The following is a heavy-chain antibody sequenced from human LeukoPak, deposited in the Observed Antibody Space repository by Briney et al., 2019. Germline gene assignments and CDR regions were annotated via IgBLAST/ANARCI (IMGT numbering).Heavy chain of an antibody. CDR2: ISGSSSYT. CDR3: ARVPLYAESALDY. CDR1: GFSVTSNY. Sequence: GGSLRLSCSASGFSVTSNYMSWIRQAPGKGLEWVSYISGSSSYTIYADSVKGRFTVSRDNAKNSLYLQMNSLRAEDTAVYYCARVPLYAESALDYWGQGTLVTVSS. J-gene: IGHJ4*02. D-gene: IGHD4-17*01. V-gene: IGHV3-11*06.